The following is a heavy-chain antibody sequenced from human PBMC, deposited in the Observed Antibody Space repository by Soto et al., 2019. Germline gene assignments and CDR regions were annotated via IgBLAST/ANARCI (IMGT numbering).Heavy chain of an antibody. D-gene: IGHD4-17*01. Sequence: ITLKESGPTLVKPTQTLTLTCTFSGFSLSTSGVGVGWIRQPPGKALEWLALIYWDDDKRYSPSMKSRLTITKDTSKNQVVLTMTNMDPVDTATYYCAHRRRTVTTNWFDPWGQEPLVTVSS. V-gene: IGHV2-5*02. CDR2: IYWDDDK. CDR3: AHRRRTVTTNWFDP. CDR1: GFSLSTSGVG. J-gene: IGHJ5*02.